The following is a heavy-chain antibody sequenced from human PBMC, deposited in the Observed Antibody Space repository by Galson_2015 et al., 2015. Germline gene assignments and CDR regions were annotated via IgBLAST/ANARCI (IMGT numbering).Heavy chain of an antibody. CDR3: ARGNVDTTFDH. CDR2: IYSGGST. D-gene: IGHD5-18*01. CDR1: GFTVSSNY. J-gene: IGHJ4*02. Sequence: SLRLSCAASGFTVSSNYMSWVRQAPGKGLEWVSIIYSGGSTCYSDSVKGRFTISRDNSKNTLYLQVNSLRAEDTAVYYCARGNVDTTFDHWGQGTLVTVSS. V-gene: IGHV3-53*01.